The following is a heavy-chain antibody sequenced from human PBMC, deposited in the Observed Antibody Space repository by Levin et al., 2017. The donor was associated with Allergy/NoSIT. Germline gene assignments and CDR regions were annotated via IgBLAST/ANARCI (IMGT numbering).Heavy chain of an antibody. CDR1: GFTFSSYA. D-gene: IGHD3-3*01. V-gene: IGHV3-23*01. J-gene: IGHJ4*02. CDR2: ISGSGGST. Sequence: GGSLRLSCAASGFTFSSYAMSWVRQAPGKGLEWVSAISGSGGSTYYADSVKGRFTISRDNSKNTLYLQMNSLRAEDTAVYYCARAKTLTIFGVVLADYFDYWGQGTLVTVSS. CDR3: ARAKTLTIFGVVLADYFDY.